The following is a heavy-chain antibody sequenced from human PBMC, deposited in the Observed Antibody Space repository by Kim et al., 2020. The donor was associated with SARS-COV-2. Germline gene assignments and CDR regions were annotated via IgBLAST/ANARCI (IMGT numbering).Heavy chain of an antibody. J-gene: IGHJ5*02. CDR1: GGSISSGGYY. CDR2: IYYSGST. D-gene: IGHD6-6*01. CDR3: ARNTAGSSFYL. V-gene: IGHV4-31*03. Sequence: SETLSLTCTVSGGSISSGGYYWSWIRQHPGKGLEWIGYIYYSGSTYYNPSLKSRVTISVDTSKNQFTLKLSSVTAADTDVKYCARNTAGSSFYLWGQGT.